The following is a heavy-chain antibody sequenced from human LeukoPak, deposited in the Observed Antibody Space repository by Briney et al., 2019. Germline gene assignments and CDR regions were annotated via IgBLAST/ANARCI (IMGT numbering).Heavy chain of an antibody. CDR2: IPYDGSNK. J-gene: IGHJ6*03. CDR3: AKVGQAWVPYYYYYMDV. V-gene: IGHV3-30*18. Sequence: PGGSLRLPCAASGFTFSSYGMHWVRQAPGKGLERVAVIPYDGSNKYYADSVKGRFTISRDNSKNTLYLQMNSLRAEDTAVYYCAKVGQAWVPYYYYYMDVWGKGTTVTVSS. CDR1: GFTFSSYG. D-gene: IGHD3-16*01.